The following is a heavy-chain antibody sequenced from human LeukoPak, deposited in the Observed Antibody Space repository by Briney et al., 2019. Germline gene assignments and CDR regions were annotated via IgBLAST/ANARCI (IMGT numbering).Heavy chain of an antibody. V-gene: IGHV4-39*01. CDR1: GGSITSSSYY. J-gene: IGHJ5*02. Sequence: SETLSLTCTVSGGSITSSSYYWGWIRQPPGKGLEWIGSIYYSGSTYYNPSLKSRVTISVDTSKNQFSLKLRSVTAADKAVYYCARQKAVGVNWFDPWGQGTLVTVSS. CDR3: ARQKAVGVNWFDP. D-gene: IGHD3-10*01. CDR2: IYYSGST.